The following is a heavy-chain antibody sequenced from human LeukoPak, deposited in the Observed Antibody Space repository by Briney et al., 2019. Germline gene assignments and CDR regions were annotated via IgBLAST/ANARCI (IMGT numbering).Heavy chain of an antibody. Sequence: SETLSLTCTVCGGSISSYYWSWLRQPAGKGLEGIGRIYTSGCTNYNPSLKSRVTMSVDTSKNQFSLKLSSVTAADTAVYYCARSGGGNSWVFDYWGQGTLVTVSS. J-gene: IGHJ4*02. D-gene: IGHD4-23*01. CDR2: IYTSGCT. CDR1: GGSISSYY. V-gene: IGHV4-4*07. CDR3: ARSGGGNSWVFDY.